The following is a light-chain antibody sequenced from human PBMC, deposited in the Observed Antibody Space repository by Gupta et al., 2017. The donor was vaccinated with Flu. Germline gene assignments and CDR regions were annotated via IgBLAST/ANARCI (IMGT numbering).Light chain of an antibody. V-gene: IGLV2-8*01. Sequence: QSALTQPPSASGSPGQSVTISCTGTSSDVGGYDYVSWYQQHPGNAPKVMIYEVSKRPSGVPDRFSGSKSGNSASLTVAGLQAEDEADYYCSSYAGNTYVFGTGTKVTVL. J-gene: IGLJ1*01. CDR3: SSYAGNTYV. CDR1: SSDVGGYDY. CDR2: EVS.